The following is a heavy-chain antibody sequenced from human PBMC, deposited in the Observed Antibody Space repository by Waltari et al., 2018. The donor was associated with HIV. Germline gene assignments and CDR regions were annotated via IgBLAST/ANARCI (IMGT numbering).Heavy chain of an antibody. V-gene: IGHV3-48*02. J-gene: IGHJ4*02. CDR1: GFIFSTYS. D-gene: IGHD6-25*01. Sequence: EVQLVESGGGLVPGGGSLSLSCLAYGFIFSTYSMIWVRQAPGKGLEWVSYLNSDGSIRYYADSVKGRFTISRDNAKGSLSLQMNGLSDEDTAIYYCATGYSTTTFEYWGQGTLVTVSS. CDR3: ATGYSTTTFEY. CDR2: LNSDGSIR.